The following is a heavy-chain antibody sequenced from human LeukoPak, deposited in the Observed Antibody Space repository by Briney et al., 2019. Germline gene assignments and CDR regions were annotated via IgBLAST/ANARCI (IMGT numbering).Heavy chain of an antibody. CDR2: IYSGGST. V-gene: IGHV3-53*01. Sequence: GGSLRLSCAASGFTVSGDYMSWVRQAPGKGLEWVSVIYSGGSTYYADSVKGRFTISRDNAKNSLYLQMNSLRAEDTAVYYCARPQEYGDYDPWGQGALVTVSS. CDR3: ARPQEYGDYDP. CDR1: GFTVSGDY. D-gene: IGHD4-17*01. J-gene: IGHJ5*02.